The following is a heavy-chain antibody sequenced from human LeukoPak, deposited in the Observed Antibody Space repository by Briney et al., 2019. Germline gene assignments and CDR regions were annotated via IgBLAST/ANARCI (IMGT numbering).Heavy chain of an antibody. J-gene: IGHJ4*02. Sequence: SETLSLTCAVYGGSFSGYYWSWIRQPPGKGLEWIGEINHSGSTNYNPSLKSRVTISVDTSKNQSSLKLSSVTAADTAVYYCASIYASSLYYFDYWGQGTLVTVSP. CDR3: ASIYASSLYYFDY. V-gene: IGHV4-34*01. CDR2: INHSGST. CDR1: GGSFSGYY. D-gene: IGHD4-17*01.